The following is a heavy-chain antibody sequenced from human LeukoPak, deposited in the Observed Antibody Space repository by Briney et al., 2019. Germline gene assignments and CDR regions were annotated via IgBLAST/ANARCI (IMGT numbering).Heavy chain of an antibody. V-gene: IGHV3-21*01. CDR1: EFTFSSYS. Sequence: PGGSLRLSGAASEFTFSSYSMNWVRQAPGKGLEWVSSISSSSSYIYYADSVKGRLTISRDNAKNSLYLQMNSLRAEDTAVYYCARAAYSYGPRGFDYWGQGTLVTVSS. D-gene: IGHD5-18*01. J-gene: IGHJ4*02. CDR2: ISSSSSYI. CDR3: ARAAYSYGPRGFDY.